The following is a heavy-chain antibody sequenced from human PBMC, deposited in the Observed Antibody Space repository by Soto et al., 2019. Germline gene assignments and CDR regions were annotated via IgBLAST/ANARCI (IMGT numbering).Heavy chain of an antibody. D-gene: IGHD6-13*01. CDR3: ARQRMDLLGIAAAGTESGYYYYGMDV. Sequence: PGESLKISCKGSGYRFTSYWIGWVRQMPGKGLEWMGIIYPGDSDTRYSPSFQGQVTISADKSISTAYLQWSSLKASDTAMYYCARQRMDLLGIAAAGTESGYYYYGMDVWGQGTTVPVSS. J-gene: IGHJ6*02. CDR2: IYPGDSDT. V-gene: IGHV5-51*01. CDR1: GYRFTSYW.